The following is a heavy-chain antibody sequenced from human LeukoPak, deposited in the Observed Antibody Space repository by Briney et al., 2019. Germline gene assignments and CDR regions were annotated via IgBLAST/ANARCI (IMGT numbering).Heavy chain of an antibody. CDR1: RFIFSIYR. CDR3: ARDRMVYTY. CDR2: ISYDGSRK. J-gene: IGHJ4*02. V-gene: IGHV3-30*03. D-gene: IGHD3-10*01. Sequence: GGSLRLSCAASRFIFSIYRMHWPRQAPDKGLEWVAVISYDGSRKYYADSVKGRFTISRDNSKNTLYLQMNSLRAEETAVYYCARDRMVYTYWGQGTLVTVSS.